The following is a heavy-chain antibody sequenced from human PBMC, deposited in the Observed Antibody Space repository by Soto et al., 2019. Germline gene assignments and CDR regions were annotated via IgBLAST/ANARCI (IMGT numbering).Heavy chain of an antibody. CDR2: VSPSGNT. V-gene: IGHV4-31*03. D-gene: IGHD3-10*01. CDR3: ARDRGSSGMDV. CDR1: GDSISGGYY. Sequence: SETLSLTCTVSGDSISGGYYWSWIRQHPGKGLEWIGYVSPSGNTYYNPSLNSRVSISIDTSKNHFSLEVSSVTAADTAVYYCARDRGSSGMDVWGKGTRVT. J-gene: IGHJ6*04.